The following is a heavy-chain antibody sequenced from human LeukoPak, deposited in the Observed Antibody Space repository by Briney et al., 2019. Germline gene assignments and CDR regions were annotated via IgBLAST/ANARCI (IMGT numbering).Heavy chain of an antibody. V-gene: IGHV4-30-4*01. CDR1: GGSISSGDYF. CDR2: IYYSGST. CDR3: ASSAADDAFDI. Sequence: PSETLSLTCTVSGGSISSGDYFWSWIRQPPGKGLEWIGYIYYSGSTYYNPSLKSRVTISVDTSKNQFSLKLSSVTAADTAAYYCASSAADDAFDIWGQGTMVTVSS. D-gene: IGHD2-2*01. J-gene: IGHJ3*02.